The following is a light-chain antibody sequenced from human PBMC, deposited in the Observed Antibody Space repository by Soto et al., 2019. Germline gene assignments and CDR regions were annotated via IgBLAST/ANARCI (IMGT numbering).Light chain of an antibody. V-gene: IGKV1-5*03. J-gene: IGKJ1*01. CDR1: QSISRL. CDR3: QQYNTYPWT. CDR2: KAS. Sequence: DIQMTQSPSTLSAPVGDRVTITCRASQSISRLLAWYQQKPGKAPKVLIYKASSLESGVPSRFSGSGSGTEFTLTISSLQPDDFATYYCQQYNTYPWTFGQGTKVEIK.